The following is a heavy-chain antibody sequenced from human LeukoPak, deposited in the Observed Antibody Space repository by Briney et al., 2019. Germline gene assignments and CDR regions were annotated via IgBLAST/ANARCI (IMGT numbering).Heavy chain of an antibody. D-gene: IGHD6-13*01. J-gene: IGHJ6*02. Sequence: GGSLRLSCAASGFTFSSYAMSWVRQAPGKGLEWVSAISGSGGSTYYADSVKGRFTISRDNSKNTLYLQMNSLRAEDTAVYYCATLGQLRPPYYYYYCMDVWGQGTTVTVSS. CDR1: GFTFSSYA. CDR3: ATLGQLRPPYYYYYCMDV. CDR2: ISGSGGST. V-gene: IGHV3-23*01.